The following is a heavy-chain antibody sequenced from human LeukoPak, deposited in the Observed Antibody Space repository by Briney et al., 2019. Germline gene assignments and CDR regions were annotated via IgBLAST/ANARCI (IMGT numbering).Heavy chain of an antibody. V-gene: IGHV4-39*01. Sequence: SETLSLTCTVSGGSISSSSYYWGWIRQPPGKGLEWIVSIHYSGSTYYNPSLKSRVTISVDTSKNQFSLKLSSVTAADTAVYYCARGLRTQNYYDTWVYYFDYWGQGTLVTVSS. CDR1: GGSISSSSYY. J-gene: IGHJ4*02. D-gene: IGHD3-9*01. CDR2: IHYSGST. CDR3: ARGLRTQNYYDTWVYYFDY.